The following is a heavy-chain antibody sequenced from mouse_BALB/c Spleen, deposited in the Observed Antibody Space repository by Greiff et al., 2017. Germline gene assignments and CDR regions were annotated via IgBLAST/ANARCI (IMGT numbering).Heavy chain of an antibody. CDR3: ARNYGNGYYFDY. CDR2: ISSGSSTI. D-gene: IGHD2-1*01. Sequence: LVESGGGLVQPGGSRKLSCAASGFPFSSFGMHWVRQAPEKGLEWVAYISSGSSTIYYADTVKGRFTISRDNPKNTLFLQMTSLRSEDTAMYYCARNYGNGYYFDYWGQGTTLTVSS. J-gene: IGHJ2*01. CDR1: GFPFSSFG. V-gene: IGHV5-17*02.